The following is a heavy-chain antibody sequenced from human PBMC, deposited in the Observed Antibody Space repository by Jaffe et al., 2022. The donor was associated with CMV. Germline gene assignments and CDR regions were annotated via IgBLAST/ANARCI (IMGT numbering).Heavy chain of an antibody. J-gene: IGHJ4*02. Sequence: EVQLVESGGGLVQPGGSLRLSCAASGFTFSSYAMSWVRQAPGKGLEWVSAISGSGSTTYYADSVKGRFTISRDNSQNTQYLQMNSLRAEDTAVYFCAKRACSTTGCADDYWGQGAQVTVSS. CDR2: ISGSGSTT. CDR1: GFTFSSYA. CDR3: AKRACSTTGCADDY. D-gene: IGHD2-2*01. V-gene: IGHV3-23*04.